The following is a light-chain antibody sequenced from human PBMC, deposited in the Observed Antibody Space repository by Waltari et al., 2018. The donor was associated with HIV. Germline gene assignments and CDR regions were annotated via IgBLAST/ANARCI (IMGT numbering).Light chain of an antibody. V-gene: IGKV3-20*01. CDR2: GAS. CDR3: EHYANPPLT. CDR1: QSVSSRN. J-gene: IGKJ4*01. Sequence: VLTQSPGPLSLSPGDRATLSCRASQSVSSRNLAWDQQKPGQPPRLILEGASIRAPVIPPRFSGSGSGTDFTLTISRLEPEDFAVYYCEHYANPPLTFGGGTKVEI.